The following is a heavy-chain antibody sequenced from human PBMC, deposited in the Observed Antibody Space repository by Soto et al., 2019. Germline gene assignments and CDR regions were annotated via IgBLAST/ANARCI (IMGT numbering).Heavy chain of an antibody. CDR3: AKEGVEMAPRGPAFDY. V-gene: IGHV3-23*01. D-gene: IGHD2-21*01. CDR2: ISGSGGST. CDR1: GFTFSSYA. Sequence: EVQLLESGGGLVQPGGSLRLSCAASGFTFSSYAMSWVRQAPGKGLEWVSAISGSGGSTYYADSVKGRFTISRDNSKNTLYLHMNSLRAEDTAVYYCAKEGVEMAPRGPAFDYWGQGTLVTVSS. J-gene: IGHJ4*02.